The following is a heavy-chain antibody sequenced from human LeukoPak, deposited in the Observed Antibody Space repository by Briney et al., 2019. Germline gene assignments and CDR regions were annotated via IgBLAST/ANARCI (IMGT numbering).Heavy chain of an antibody. D-gene: IGHD1-26*01. J-gene: IGHJ6*03. CDR1: GFTFSSYA. CDR3: ARDPYSGSYGDSYYYYMDV. V-gene: IGHV3-30*04. CDR2: ISYDGSNK. Sequence: GGSLRLSCAASGFTFSSYALHWVRQSPSKGLECVAVISYDGSNKSYADSVKGRFTISRDNSKNTLYLQMNSLRAEDTAVYYCARDPYSGSYGDSYYYYMDVWGKGTTVTISS.